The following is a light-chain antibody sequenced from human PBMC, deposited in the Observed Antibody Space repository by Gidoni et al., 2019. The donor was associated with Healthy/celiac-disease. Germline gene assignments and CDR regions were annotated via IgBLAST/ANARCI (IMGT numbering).Light chain of an antibody. V-gene: IGKV1-8*01. CDR2: AAS. CDR1: QGISSY. J-gene: IGKJ1*01. CDR3: QQYYSYPGT. Sequence: IRMTQSPSSFSASTGDRVTITCRASQGISSYLAWYQQKPGKAPKLLIYAASTWQSGVPARFSGSGSGTDFTLTISCLQSEDFATYYCQQYYSYPGTFGQGTKVEIK.